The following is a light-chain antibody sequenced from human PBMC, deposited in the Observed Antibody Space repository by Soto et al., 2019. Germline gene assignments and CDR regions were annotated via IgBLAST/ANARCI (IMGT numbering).Light chain of an antibody. CDR1: QVISTS. V-gene: IGKV1-9*01. CDR2: VAS. CDR3: QQLFDSPIT. Sequence: MQMTQSPSSLSASVLGIFTIITCRASQVISTSLAWYQVKPGKAPKLLIYVASTLESGVPSRFSATVSGTEFSLTITSLQPEDFATYYCQQLFDSPITFGQGTRLEIK. J-gene: IGKJ5*01.